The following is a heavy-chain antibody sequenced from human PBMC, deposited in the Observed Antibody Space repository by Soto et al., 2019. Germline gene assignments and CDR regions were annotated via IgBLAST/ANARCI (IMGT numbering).Heavy chain of an antibody. D-gene: IGHD2-15*01. CDR3: VRTSVVVAAATREDY. Sequence: EVQLVESGGGLVQPGGSLRLSCAASGFTFSSYWMHWVRQAPGKGLVWVSRINSDGSSTSYADSVKGRFTISRDNAKNTLYMQRTSLRAEDTAVYYCVRTSVVVAAATREDYWGQGTLVTVSS. CDR1: GFTFSSYW. CDR2: INSDGSST. J-gene: IGHJ4*02. V-gene: IGHV3-74*01.